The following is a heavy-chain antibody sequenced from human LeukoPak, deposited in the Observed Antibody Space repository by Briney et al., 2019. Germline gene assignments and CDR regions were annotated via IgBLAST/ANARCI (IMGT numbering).Heavy chain of an antibody. D-gene: IGHD3-10*01. CDR2: ISGSGGTT. Sequence: PGGSLRLSCAASGFTFSSYSMNWVRQAPGKGLEWVSYISGSGGTTYYIDSVKGRFTISRDNAKNSLFLQMNSLTAEDTAVYYCAREGDGNSGSGSHDAFDIWGQGTMVTVSS. J-gene: IGHJ3*02. CDR3: AREGDGNSGSGSHDAFDI. CDR1: GFTFSSYS. V-gene: IGHV3-48*01.